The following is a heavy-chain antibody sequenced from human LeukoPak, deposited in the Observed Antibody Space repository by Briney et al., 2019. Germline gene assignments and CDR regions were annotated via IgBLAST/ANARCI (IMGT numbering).Heavy chain of an antibody. D-gene: IGHD5-12*01. Sequence: GASVKVSCKASGGTFSSYAISWVRQAPGQGLEWMGGIIPIFGTANYAQKFQGRVTITTDESTSTAYMELSSLRSEDTAVYYCAGGYSGYDSNYWGQGTLVTVSS. J-gene: IGHJ4*02. CDR1: GGTFSSYA. CDR2: IIPIFGTA. V-gene: IGHV1-69*05. CDR3: AGGYSGYDSNY.